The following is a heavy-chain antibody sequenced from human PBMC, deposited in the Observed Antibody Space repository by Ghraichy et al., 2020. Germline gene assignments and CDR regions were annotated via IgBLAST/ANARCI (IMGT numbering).Heavy chain of an antibody. Sequence: GGSLRLSCAASGFTFHSYAMNWVRQTPGKGLEWVSSITSNSRDIYYADSVKGRFTISRDDAKNSLYLEMNSLRAEDTAVYYCVRGPELRDSYWGQGSRVIVSS. J-gene: IGHJ4*02. D-gene: IGHD3-22*01. CDR1: GFTFHSYA. CDR3: VRGPELRDSY. V-gene: IGHV3-21*01. CDR2: ITSNSRDI.